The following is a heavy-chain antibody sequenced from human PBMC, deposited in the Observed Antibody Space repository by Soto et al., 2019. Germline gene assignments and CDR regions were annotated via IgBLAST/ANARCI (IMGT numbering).Heavy chain of an antibody. CDR3: ARDPNGDYLGAFDF. V-gene: IGHV3-23*01. Sequence: EVQLLEPGGGLVQPGGSLRLSCAASGFTFSSFFMSWVRQAPGKGLDWVSGIGANGGGTYYADSVKGRFIISRVNSKNTPYLQMNSLRAEDTAVYYCARDPNGDYLGAFDFWGQKTMVTVSS. J-gene: IGHJ3*01. D-gene: IGHD4-17*01. CDR2: IGANGGGT. CDR1: GFTFSSFF.